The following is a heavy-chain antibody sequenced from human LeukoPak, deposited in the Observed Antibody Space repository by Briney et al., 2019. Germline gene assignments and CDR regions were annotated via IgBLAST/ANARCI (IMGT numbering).Heavy chain of an antibody. Sequence: GGSLRLSCAASGFTFSSYSMNWVRQAPGKGLEWVANINQNGGEKYYVDSVKGRFTISRDNGKNSLYLQMNSLRAEDTAVYYCARYRHLGYWGQGTLVTVSS. CDR1: GFTFSSYS. CDR3: ARYRHLGY. J-gene: IGHJ4*02. CDR2: INQNGGEK. V-gene: IGHV3-7*01.